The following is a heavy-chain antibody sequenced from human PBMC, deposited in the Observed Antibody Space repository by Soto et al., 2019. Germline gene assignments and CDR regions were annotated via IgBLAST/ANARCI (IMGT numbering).Heavy chain of an antibody. CDR2: VSHDGRNT. D-gene: IGHD6-19*01. V-gene: IGHV3-30*18. CDR3: AKGGRQWLVTSDFNY. CDR1: GFTFSDFA. J-gene: IGHJ4*02. Sequence: GGSLRLSCAASGFTFSDFAMHRVRQAPGKGLEWVAVVSHDGRNTHYADSVKGRFTISRDSSKNTVSLEMTSLRAEDTAVYYCAKGGRQWLVTSDFNYWGQGTLVTVSS.